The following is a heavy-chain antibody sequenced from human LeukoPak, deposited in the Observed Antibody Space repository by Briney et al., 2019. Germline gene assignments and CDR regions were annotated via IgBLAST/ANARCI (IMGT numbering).Heavy chain of an antibody. CDR2: INSDGNST. J-gene: IGHJ4*02. CDR3: ARGQKRSGYLFDY. V-gene: IGHV3-74*01. CDR1: GFTFSSYW. D-gene: IGHD3-3*01. Sequence: GGSLRLSCAASGFTFSSYWMHWVRQAPGKGLVWVSRINSDGNSTSYADSVKGRFTISRDNAKNTLYLQMNSLRAEDTAVYYCARGQKRSGYLFDYWGQGTLVTVSS.